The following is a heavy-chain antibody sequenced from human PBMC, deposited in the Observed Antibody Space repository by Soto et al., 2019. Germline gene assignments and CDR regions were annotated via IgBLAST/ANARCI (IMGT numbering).Heavy chain of an antibody. D-gene: IGHD2-15*01. J-gene: IGHJ4*02. CDR1: GYTFTSYG. CDR3: ARDRGAATATGTPGY. CDR2: ISAYNGNT. Sequence: GASVKVSCKASGYTFTSYGISWVRQAPGQGLEWMGWISAYNGNTNYAQELQGRVTMTTDTSTSTAYMELRSLRSDDTAVYYCARDRGAATATGTPGYWGQGTLVTVSS. V-gene: IGHV1-18*01.